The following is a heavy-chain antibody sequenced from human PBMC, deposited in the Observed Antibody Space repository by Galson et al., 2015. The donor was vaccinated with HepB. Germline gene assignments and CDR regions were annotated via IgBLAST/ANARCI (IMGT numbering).Heavy chain of an antibody. CDR1: GFTFSSYG. D-gene: IGHD2-15*01. V-gene: IGHV3-30*18. CDR3: AKEGGGGSWPYFPFDY. J-gene: IGHJ4*02. Sequence: SLRLSCAASGFTFSSYGMHWVRQAPGKGLEWVAVISYDGSNKYYADSVKGRFTISRDNSKNTLYLQMNSLRAEDTAVYYCAKEGGGGSWPYFPFDYWGQGTLVTVSS. CDR2: ISYDGSNK.